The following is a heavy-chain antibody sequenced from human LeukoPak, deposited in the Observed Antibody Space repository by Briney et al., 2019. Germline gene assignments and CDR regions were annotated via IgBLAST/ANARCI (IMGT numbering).Heavy chain of an antibody. J-gene: IGHJ3*02. V-gene: IGHV1-69*05. CDR1: GGTFSSYA. CDR3: TGYEPYDAFDI. Sequence: SVKVSCKASGGTFSSYAISWVRQAPGQGLEWMGRIIPIFGTANYAQKFQGRVTITTDESTSTAYMELGSLRSEDTAVYYCTGYEPYDAFDIWGQGTMVTVSS. D-gene: IGHD1-14*01. CDR2: IIPIFGTA.